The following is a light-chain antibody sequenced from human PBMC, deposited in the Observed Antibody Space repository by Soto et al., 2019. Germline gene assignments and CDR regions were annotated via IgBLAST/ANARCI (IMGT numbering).Light chain of an antibody. CDR3: QQYNNWPRAT. J-gene: IGKJ4*01. CDR2: RTS. V-gene: IGKV3-15*01. Sequence: EIVMTQSPAILSVSPGERATLSCRASQSINGNLAWYQQKPGQALRLLMFRTSTRATGFPARFSGSGSGTEFNLTISSLQSEDFAVYYCQQYNNWPRATFGGGTKVEIK. CDR1: QSINGN.